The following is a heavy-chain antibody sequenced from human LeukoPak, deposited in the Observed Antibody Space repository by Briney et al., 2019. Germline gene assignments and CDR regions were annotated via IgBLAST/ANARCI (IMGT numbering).Heavy chain of an antibody. J-gene: IGHJ5*02. V-gene: IGHV4-59*12. CDR2: IYYSGST. Sequence: SETLSLTCTVSGGSMNQYYWGWIRQPPGKGLEWIGSIYYSGSTNYNPSLKSRVTISVDTSKNQFSLKLSSVTAADTAVYYCARDQEGVASRFDPWGQGTLVTVSS. D-gene: IGHD2-15*01. CDR3: ARDQEGVASRFDP. CDR1: GGSMNQYY.